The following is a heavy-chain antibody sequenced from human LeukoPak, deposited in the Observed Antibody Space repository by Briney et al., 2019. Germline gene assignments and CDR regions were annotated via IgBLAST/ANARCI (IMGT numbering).Heavy chain of an antibody. CDR3: ARENRYSYGFGIFDY. Sequence: SETLSLTCTLAGGSISSYYWSWIRQPPGKALEWIGYIYYTGSTSYNPSLTSRVTISVDTSKNQFSLKLSSVTAADTAIYYCARENRYSYGFGIFDYWGQGSLVTVSS. J-gene: IGHJ4*02. CDR2: IYYTGST. D-gene: IGHD5-18*01. CDR1: GGSISSYY. V-gene: IGHV4-59*01.